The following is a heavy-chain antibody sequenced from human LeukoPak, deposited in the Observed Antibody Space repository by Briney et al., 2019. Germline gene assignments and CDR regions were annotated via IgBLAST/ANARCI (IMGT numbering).Heavy chain of an antibody. J-gene: IGHJ4*02. D-gene: IGHD4-17*01. CDR2: ISYDGRSK. V-gene: IGHV3-30*18. Sequence: GGSLRLSCAASGFTFSSYAMHWVRQSPGKGLEWVALISYDGRSKYYADSVKGRFTISRDNSKNTLYLQMNSLRAEDTAVYYCANEIRPNDYWGQGTQVTVSS. CDR1: GFTFSSYA. CDR3: ANEIRPNDY.